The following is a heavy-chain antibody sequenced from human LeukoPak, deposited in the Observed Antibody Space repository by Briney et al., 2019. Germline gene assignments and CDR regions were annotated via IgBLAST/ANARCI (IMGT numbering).Heavy chain of an antibody. CDR1: GFTFSDYY. CDR2: ISSSGSTI. V-gene: IGHV3-11*04. CDR3: ASRTRFPPRSRDGYNYGG. D-gene: IGHD5-24*01. Sequence: PGGSLRLSCAASGFTFSDYYMSWVRQAPGEGLEWVSYISSSGSTIYYADSVKGRFTISRDNAKNSLYLQMNSLRAEDTAVYYCASRTRFPPRSRDGYNYGGWGQGTLVTVSS. J-gene: IGHJ4*02.